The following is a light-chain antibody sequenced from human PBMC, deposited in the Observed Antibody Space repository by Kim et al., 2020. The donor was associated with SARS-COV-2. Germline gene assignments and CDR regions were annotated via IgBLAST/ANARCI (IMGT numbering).Light chain of an antibody. CDR1: YSNIGNND. Sequence: QSVLTQPPSVSAAPGQRVTISCSGTYSNIGNNDVSWYRQLPGTAPQLLIYDNNQRPSGIPDRFSGSKSGTSATLGITGLQTGDEADYYCGTWDSRLSATVFGGGTQLTV. V-gene: IGLV1-51*01. CDR3: GTWDSRLSATV. CDR2: DNN. J-gene: IGLJ7*01.